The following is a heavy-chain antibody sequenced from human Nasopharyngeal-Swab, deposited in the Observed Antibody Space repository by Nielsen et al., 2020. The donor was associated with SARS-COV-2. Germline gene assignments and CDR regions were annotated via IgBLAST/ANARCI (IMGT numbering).Heavy chain of an antibody. J-gene: IGHJ6*02. V-gene: IGHV4-61*05. Sequence: SETLSLTCTVSGGSISSSSYYWGWIRQPPGKGLEWIGYIYYSGSTNYNPSLKSRVTISVDTSKNQFSLKLSSVTAADTAVYYCARARGTYYYYGMDVWGQGTTVTVSS. CDR1: GGSISSSSYY. CDR3: ARARGTYYYYGMDV. CDR2: IYYSGST.